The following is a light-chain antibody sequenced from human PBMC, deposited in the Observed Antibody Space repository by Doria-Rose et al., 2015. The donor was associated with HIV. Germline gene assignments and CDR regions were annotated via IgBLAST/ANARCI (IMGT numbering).Light chain of an antibody. CDR1: QSFSSTH. Sequence: TQSPGTLSLSPGERATLACRASQSFSSTHLAWYQQQPCQAPNLLIYDGSTRATGIPDRFSASGSGTDFTLTINRLEPEDFALYYCHQYGTSWTFGQGTKVEI. V-gene: IGKV3-20*01. CDR3: HQYGTSWT. J-gene: IGKJ1*01. CDR2: DGS.